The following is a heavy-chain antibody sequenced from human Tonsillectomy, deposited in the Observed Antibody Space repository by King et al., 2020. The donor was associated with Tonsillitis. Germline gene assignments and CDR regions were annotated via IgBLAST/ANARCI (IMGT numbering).Heavy chain of an antibody. Sequence: VQLVESGGGLVQPGGSLRLSCAASGFTFSSYAMSWVRQAPGKGLEWVSAISGSGGSTYYADSVKGRFTISRDNSKNTLYLQMNSLRAEDTAVYYCAKRGAKYQHTPGYFDYWGQGTLVTVSS. V-gene: IGHV3-23*04. CDR3: AKRGAKYQHTPGYFDY. CDR2: ISGSGGST. J-gene: IGHJ4*02. CDR1: GFTFSSYA. D-gene: IGHD2-2*01.